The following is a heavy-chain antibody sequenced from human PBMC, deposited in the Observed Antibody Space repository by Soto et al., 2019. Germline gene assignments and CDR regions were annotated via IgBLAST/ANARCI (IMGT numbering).Heavy chain of an antibody. CDR3: ATYLSYGSGSSRDDFDY. J-gene: IGHJ4*02. CDR1: GFTFSSYG. Sequence: QVQLVESGGGVVKPGRSLRLSCAASGFTFSSYGMHWVRQAPGKGLEWVGVIWGDGSNKYYADSVKGRFTIPRDKSKNTTYLQMNSVIAEDTDVYYCATYLSYGSGSSRDDFDYWGQGTLVTVSS. V-gene: IGHV3-33*01. D-gene: IGHD3-10*01. CDR2: IWGDGSNK.